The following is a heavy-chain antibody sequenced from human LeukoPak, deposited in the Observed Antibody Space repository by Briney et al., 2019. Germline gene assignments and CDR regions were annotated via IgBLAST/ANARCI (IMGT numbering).Heavy chain of an antibody. CDR2: ISGSGGST. J-gene: IGHJ4*02. CDR1: GFTFSDYA. V-gene: IGHV3-23*01. CDR3: AKTFSSGWSNSFDY. D-gene: IGHD6-19*01. Sequence: GGSLRPSCAVSGFTFSDYAMSWVRQAPGKGLEWVSAISGSGGSTYYADSVKGRFTISRDNSKNTLYLQMNSLRAEDTAVYYCAKTFSSGWSNSFDYWGQGTLVTVSS.